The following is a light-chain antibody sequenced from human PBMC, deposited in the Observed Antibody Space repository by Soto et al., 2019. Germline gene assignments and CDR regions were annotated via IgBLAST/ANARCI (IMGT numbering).Light chain of an antibody. V-gene: IGKV3-20*01. CDR3: QQYHSLPTT. J-gene: IGKJ3*01. CDR1: QSVTSTY. CDR2: GAS. Sequence: EIVLTQSPGTLSLSPGERATLSCRASQSVTSTYLAWYQQKPGQPPRLLIYGASNRATGIPDRFSGSWSGTDFTLTISRLEPEDFTVYYCQQYHSLPTTFGPGTKVDI.